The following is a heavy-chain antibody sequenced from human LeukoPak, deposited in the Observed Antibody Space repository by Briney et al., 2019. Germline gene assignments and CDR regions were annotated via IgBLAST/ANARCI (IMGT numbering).Heavy chain of an antibody. J-gene: IGHJ3*02. CDR1: GFTFSDYY. CDR2: VSSSGSTI. D-gene: IGHD1-26*01. CDR3: AKTRELPDDAFDI. V-gene: IGHV3-11*01. Sequence: GGSLRLSCAASGFTFSDYYMSWIRQAPGKGLEWVSYVSSSGSTIYYADSVKGRFTISRDNSKNTLYLQMNSLRAEDMAVYYCAKTRELPDDAFDIWGQGTMVTVSS.